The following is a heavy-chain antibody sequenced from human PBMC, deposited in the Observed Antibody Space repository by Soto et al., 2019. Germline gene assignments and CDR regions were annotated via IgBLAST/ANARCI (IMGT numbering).Heavy chain of an antibody. V-gene: IGHV1-46*01. CDR2: INPSDGST. D-gene: IGHD1-26*01. CDR1: GYPFTSYY. J-gene: IGHJ4*02. Sequence: QVQLVQSGAEVKKPGASVKVSCTASGYPFTSYYVHWVRQAPGQGLEWMGFINPSDGSTNYAQKFQGRVTMTRDTSTSTVYMEVSSLRYEDTAVYYCAREMYTRSGSPFDYGGQRTLVTVSS. CDR3: AREMYTRSGSPFDY.